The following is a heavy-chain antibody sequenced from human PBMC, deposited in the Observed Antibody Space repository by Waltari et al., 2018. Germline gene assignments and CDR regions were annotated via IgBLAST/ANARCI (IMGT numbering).Heavy chain of an antibody. D-gene: IGHD1-26*01. J-gene: IGHJ5*02. CDR2: INHSGST. V-gene: IGHV4-34*02. CDR3: ARRGGKASPPSS. Sequence: QVQLQQWGAGLLKPSETLSLTCAVYGGSFSGYYLSWFRQPPGKGLEWIGEINHSGSTDYNPSLKSRVTISVDTSKNQFSLKMSSVTAADTAVYYCARRGGKASPPSSWGQGTLVTVSS. CDR1: GGSFSGYY.